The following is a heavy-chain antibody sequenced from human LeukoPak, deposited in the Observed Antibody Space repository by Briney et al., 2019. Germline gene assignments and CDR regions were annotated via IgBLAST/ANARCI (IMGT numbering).Heavy chain of an antibody. Sequence: ASVKVSCKTSGYTFTKYLIHWVRQAPGQGLEWVGTINPNGDATNYAPGLQGRLTLTQDTSTSTVYMELRGLTPDDTAVYYCARPLFCAFDNCGYRLDPWGPGTLVTVSS. CDR3: ARPLFCAFDNCGYRLDP. V-gene: IGHV1-46*01. CDR1: GYTFTKYL. J-gene: IGHJ5*02. D-gene: IGHD6-25*01. CDR2: INPNGDAT.